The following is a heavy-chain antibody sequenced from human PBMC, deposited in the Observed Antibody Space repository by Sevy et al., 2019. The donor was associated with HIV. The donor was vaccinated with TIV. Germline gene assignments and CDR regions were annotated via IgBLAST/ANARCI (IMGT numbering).Heavy chain of an antibody. CDR3: ARLHPHIAAARAMDV. D-gene: IGHD6-13*01. J-gene: IGHJ6*02. CDR2: SYSDDSR. Sequence: LSLTCAASGFTVTNNYISWVRQAPGKGLDWVALSYSDDSRYFADSVRGRFTISRDSLKNTLYLQMNSLRAEDTAVYYCARLHPHIAAARAMDVWGQGTTVTVSS. V-gene: IGHV3-53*01. CDR1: GFTVTNNY.